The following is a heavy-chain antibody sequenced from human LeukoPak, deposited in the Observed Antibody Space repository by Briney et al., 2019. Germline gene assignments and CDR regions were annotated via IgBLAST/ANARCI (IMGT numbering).Heavy chain of an antibody. D-gene: IGHD3-3*01. V-gene: IGHV4-38-2*02. CDR2: IYPSGST. CDR1: GYSLSSGYY. CDR3: ARVLRFLEWLGGFDY. Sequence: SETLSLTCTVSGYSLSSGYYWGWIRQPPGKGLEWIGSIYPSGSTYYNPSLKSRVTISVDTSKNQFSLKLSSVTAADTAVYYCARVLRFLEWLGGFDYWGQGTLVTVSS. J-gene: IGHJ4*02.